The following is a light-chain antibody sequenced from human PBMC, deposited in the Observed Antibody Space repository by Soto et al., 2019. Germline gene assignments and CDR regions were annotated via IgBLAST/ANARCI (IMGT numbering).Light chain of an antibody. CDR3: QQRSNWQLT. CDR2: GAS. J-gene: IGKJ4*01. Sequence: EIVLTQSPGTLSLSPGERATLSCRASQSVSSIYLAWYQQKPGQAPRLLIYGASSRATGIPDRFSGSGSGTDFTLTISRLEPEDFAVYYCQQRSNWQLTFGGGTKVDIK. V-gene: IGKV3D-20*02. CDR1: QSVSSIY.